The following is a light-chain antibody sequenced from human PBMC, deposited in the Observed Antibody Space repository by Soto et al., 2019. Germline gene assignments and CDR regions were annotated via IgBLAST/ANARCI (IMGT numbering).Light chain of an antibody. CDR3: QQYDSSRT. Sequence: EIVLTQSPGTLSLSPGESATLSCRASQSVDSRFLAWYQQKPGQAPRLLVYGASTRATGIPDRFSGSGSGTDFTLSISSLEPEDFAVYYCQQYDSSRTFGQGTKVEMK. CDR1: QSVDSRF. CDR2: GAS. J-gene: IGKJ1*01. V-gene: IGKV3-20*01.